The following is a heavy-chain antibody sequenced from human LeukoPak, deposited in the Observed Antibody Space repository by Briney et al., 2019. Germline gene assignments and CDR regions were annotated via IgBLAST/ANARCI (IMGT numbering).Heavy chain of an antibody. J-gene: IGHJ3*02. D-gene: IGHD3-10*01. CDR2: IYYSGST. V-gene: IGHV4-59*01. Sequence: KPSETLSLTCTVSGGSISSYYWTWIRQPPGKGLEWIGYIYYSGSTNYNPSLKSRVTISVDTSKKQFSLKLSSVTAADTAVYYCARSSYYYGAGALDIWGQGTTVTVSS. CDR1: GGSISSYY. CDR3: ARSSYYYGAGALDI.